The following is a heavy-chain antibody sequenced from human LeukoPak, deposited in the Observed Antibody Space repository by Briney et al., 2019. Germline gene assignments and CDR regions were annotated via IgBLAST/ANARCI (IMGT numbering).Heavy chain of an antibody. CDR1: GFTLRSYG. CDR3: AKGRGSNSIYES. CDR2: ISASDAST. V-gene: IGHV3-23*01. J-gene: IGHJ4*02. D-gene: IGHD2-2*01. Sequence: GGSLRLSCAASGFTLRSYGMSWVRRAPGKGLEWVSFISASDASTYYADSVKGRFITSRDTSDNTLYLEMSSLRDDDTAAYYCAKGRGSNSIYESWGQGTLVTVSS.